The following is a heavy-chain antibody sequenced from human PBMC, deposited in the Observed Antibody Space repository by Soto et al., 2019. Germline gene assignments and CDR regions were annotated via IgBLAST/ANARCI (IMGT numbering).Heavy chain of an antibody. CDR3: ARVRIAGVTTD. D-gene: IGHD5-18*01. J-gene: IGHJ4*02. Sequence: QVQLQQWGAGLLKPSETLSLTCAVYGGSFSGYYWSWIRQPPGKGLEWIGESNHVGNTNYDPSLKSRVTMSVDPSKNQFALRLSSVTAADTAVYYWARVRIAGVTTDWGQGTLVLVSS. CDR2: SNHVGNT. CDR1: GGSFSGYY. V-gene: IGHV4-34*01.